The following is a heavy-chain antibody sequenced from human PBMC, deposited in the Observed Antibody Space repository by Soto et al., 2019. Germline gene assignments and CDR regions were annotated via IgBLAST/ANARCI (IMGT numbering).Heavy chain of an antibody. V-gene: IGHV4-30-2*06. J-gene: IGHJ5*01. CDR2: IYNSGDT. CDR1: GGSVSSGESS. D-gene: IGHD3-3*01. Sequence: PSETLSLTCTVSGGSVSSGESSWTWIRQSPGKGLKWIGYIYNSGDTYYNPSLKSRVTISVDRSKNQFSLNVRSVTAADTAVYYCARGADYDFRSGFSTWFDSCGSGILVTVSS. CDR3: ARGADYDFRSGFSTWFDS.